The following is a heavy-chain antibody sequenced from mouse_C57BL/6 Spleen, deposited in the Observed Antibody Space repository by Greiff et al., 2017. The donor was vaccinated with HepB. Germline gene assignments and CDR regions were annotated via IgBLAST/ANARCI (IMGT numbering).Heavy chain of an antibody. CDR3: ARGRVIWFQYYFDY. D-gene: IGHD2-2*01. CDR1: GFTFSDYG. Sequence: EVHLVESGGGLVKPGGSLKLSCAASGFTFSDYGMHWVRQAPEKGLEWVAYISSGSSTIYYADTVKGRFTISRDNAKNTLFLQMTSLRSEDTAMYYCARGRVIWFQYYFDYWGQGTTLTVSS. CDR2: ISSGSSTI. J-gene: IGHJ2*01. V-gene: IGHV5-17*01.